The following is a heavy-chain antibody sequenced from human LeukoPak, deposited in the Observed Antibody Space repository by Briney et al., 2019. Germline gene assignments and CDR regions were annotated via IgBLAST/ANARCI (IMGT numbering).Heavy chain of an antibody. CDR1: GYTFTSNY. V-gene: IGHV1-46*01. CDR3: ARGSFSRSRFLEWLPNYYYYYMDV. J-gene: IGHJ6*03. Sequence: ASVKVSCKAFGYTFTSNYMHWVRQAPGQGPEWMGVISPSGGSTTYAQKFQGRVTMTRDMSASTVYMELSSLRSEDTAVYYCARGSFSRSRFLEWLPNYYYYYMDVWGKGTTVTVSS. D-gene: IGHD3-3*01. CDR2: ISPSGGST.